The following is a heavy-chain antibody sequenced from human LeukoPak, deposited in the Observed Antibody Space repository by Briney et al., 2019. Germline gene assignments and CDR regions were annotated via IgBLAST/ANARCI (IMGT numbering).Heavy chain of an antibody. Sequence: GGSLRLSCAASGFTFSDYYMSWIRQAPGKGLEWVGRLKSKTDGETADYAAPVKGRFTISRDDSKNTLYLQMSSLKAEVTAVYYCTTDPYFDYWGQGTLVTVSS. V-gene: IGHV3-15*01. CDR3: TTDPYFDY. CDR2: LKSKTDGETA. J-gene: IGHJ4*02. CDR1: GFTFSDYY.